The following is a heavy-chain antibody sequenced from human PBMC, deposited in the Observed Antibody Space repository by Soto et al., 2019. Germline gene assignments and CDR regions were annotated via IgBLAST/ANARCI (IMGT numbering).Heavy chain of an antibody. CDR2: ISYDESNK. J-gene: IGHJ4*02. V-gene: IGHV3-30*18. Sequence: QVQLVESGGGVVQPGRSLRLSCAVSGFTFSSYGMHWVRQAPGKGLEWVALISYDESNKFYADSVKGRFTISRDNSKNTLYLHMNSLRAEDTAVYYCANAGLAVAGSFDYWGQGTLVTVSS. CDR1: GFTFSSYG. CDR3: ANAGLAVAGSFDY. D-gene: IGHD6-19*01.